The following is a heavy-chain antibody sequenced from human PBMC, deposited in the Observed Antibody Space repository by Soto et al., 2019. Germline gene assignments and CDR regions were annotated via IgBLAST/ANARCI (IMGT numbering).Heavy chain of an antibody. V-gene: IGHV1-69*13. D-gene: IGHD3-22*01. J-gene: IGHJ5*02. CDR2: IIPIFGTA. Sequence: SVKVSCKASGGTFSSYAITWVRQAPGQGLEWMGGIIPIFGTANYAQKFQARVTITADESTSTAYMELSSLRSEDTAVYYCARDRGPSSGYYPYWFDPWGQGSLVTVS. CDR1: GGTFSSYA. CDR3: ARDRGPSSGYYPYWFDP.